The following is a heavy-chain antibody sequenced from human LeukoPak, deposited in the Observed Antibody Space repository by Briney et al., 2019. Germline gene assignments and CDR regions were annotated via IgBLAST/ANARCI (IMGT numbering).Heavy chain of an antibody. J-gene: IGHJ4*02. V-gene: IGHV3-30*18. Sequence: GGSLRLSCAASGFTFSSYGMHWVRQAPGKGLEWVAVISYDGSNKYYADSVKGRFTISRDNSKNTLYLQMNSLRAEDTAVYYCAKDRGSYSMTSDYWGQGTLVTVSS. D-gene: IGHD1-26*01. CDR2: ISYDGSNK. CDR3: AKDRGSYSMTSDY. CDR1: GFTFSSYG.